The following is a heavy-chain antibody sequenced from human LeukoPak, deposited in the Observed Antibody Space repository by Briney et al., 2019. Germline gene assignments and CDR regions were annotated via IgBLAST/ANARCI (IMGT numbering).Heavy chain of an antibody. D-gene: IGHD6-13*01. Sequence: GGSLRLSCAASGFTFNGSAMSWVRQAPGKGLEWVSLISFTGGNTYCADSVKGRFTISRDNSKDTLYLQMNSLRAEDTAIYYCAKSHASIWNVYDYWGQGTLVTVSS. CDR2: ISFTGGNT. V-gene: IGHV3-23*01. CDR1: GFTFNGSA. CDR3: AKSHASIWNVYDY. J-gene: IGHJ4*02.